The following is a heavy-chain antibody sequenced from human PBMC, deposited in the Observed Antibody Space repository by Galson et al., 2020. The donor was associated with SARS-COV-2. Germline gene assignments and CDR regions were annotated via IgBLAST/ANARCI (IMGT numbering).Heavy chain of an antibody. D-gene: IGHD2-2*01. Sequence: GGSLRLSCAASGFTFSGSVIHWVRQASGKGLEWVGRIKSKANSYATAYAASVKGRFTMSRDDSKNTAYLQMNSLKTEDTALYYCTSGYCSSSTCYPEFDPWGQGTLVTVSS. V-gene: IGHV3-73*01. J-gene: IGHJ5*02. CDR2: IKSKANSYAT. CDR3: TSGYCSSSTCYPEFDP. CDR1: GFTFSGSV.